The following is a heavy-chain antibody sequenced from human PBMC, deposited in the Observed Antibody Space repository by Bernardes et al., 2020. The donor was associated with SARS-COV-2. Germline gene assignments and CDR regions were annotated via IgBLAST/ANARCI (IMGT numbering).Heavy chain of an antibody. V-gene: IGHV4-30-2*01. D-gene: IGHD3-22*01. J-gene: IGHJ6*02. CDR2: IYHSGRT. CDR1: GGSISSGGYS. CDR3: ARGYYYDSSGYPYYYYGMDV. Sequence: SETLSLTCAVSGGSISSGGYSWSWIRQPPGKGLEWIGYIYHSGRTYYNPSLKSRVTISVDRSKNQFSLKLSSVTAADTAVYYCARGYYYDSSGYPYYYYGMDVWGQGTTVTVSS.